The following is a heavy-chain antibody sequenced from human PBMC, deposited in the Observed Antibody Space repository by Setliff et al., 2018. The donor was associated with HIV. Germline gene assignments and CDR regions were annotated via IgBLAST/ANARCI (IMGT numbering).Heavy chain of an antibody. CDR1: GFTFSAFT. D-gene: IGHD4-4*01. J-gene: IGHJ4*02. Sequence: PGGSLRLSCAASGFTFSAFTMHWVRQAPGKGLEWVAVTSFDGGIKYYADSVKGRFTIYKDNPKNTLYLQMNNLRTEDTAIYYCVRDPTVPSPDYFDYWGQGTLVTVSS. CDR2: TSFDGGIK. V-gene: IGHV3-30*04. CDR3: VRDPTVPSPDYFDY.